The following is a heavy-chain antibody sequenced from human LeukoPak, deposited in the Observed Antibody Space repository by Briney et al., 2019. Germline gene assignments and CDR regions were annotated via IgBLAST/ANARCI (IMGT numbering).Heavy chain of an antibody. CDR2: IKQDGSEK. D-gene: IGHD2-2*01. V-gene: IGHV3-7*01. Sequence: GGSLRLSCAASGFTFSSYAMSWVRQAPGKGLEWVATIKQDGSEKYYVDSVKGRFTISRDNSKNTLYLQMNSLRAEDTAVYYCAREGYCSSTSCFFRLDYWGQGTLVTVSS. CDR1: GFTFSSYA. J-gene: IGHJ4*02. CDR3: AREGYCSSTSCFFRLDY.